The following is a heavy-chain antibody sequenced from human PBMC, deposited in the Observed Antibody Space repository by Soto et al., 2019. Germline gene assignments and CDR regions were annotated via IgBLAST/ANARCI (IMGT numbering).Heavy chain of an antibody. Sequence: PGGSLRLSCADSGFILRNYWMSWVRQAPGMGLQWVASIKEDGSEKYYVDPVKGRFTISREHAKNSLYLQMHSLRAEDTAVYYCARYPSLARCGQGILVT. CDR3: ARYPSLAR. V-gene: IGHV3-7*03. J-gene: IGHJ5*02. D-gene: IGHD6-6*01. CDR2: IKEDGSEK. CDR1: GFILRNYW.